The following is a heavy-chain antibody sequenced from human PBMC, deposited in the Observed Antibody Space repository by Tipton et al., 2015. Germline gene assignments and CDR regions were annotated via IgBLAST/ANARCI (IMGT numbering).Heavy chain of an antibody. V-gene: IGHV1-69*13. D-gene: IGHD2-15*01. Sequence: QLVQSGAEVKKPGASVKVSCKASGGTFSRYAFSWVRQAPGQGLEWMGGIIPIFGTADYAQKLQARVTITADEATNTSYMELSSLRSEDTAVYYCASGPAAYYYVMDVWGQGTTVTVSS. J-gene: IGHJ6*02. CDR3: ASGPAAYYYVMDV. CDR2: IIPIFGTA. CDR1: GGTFSRYA.